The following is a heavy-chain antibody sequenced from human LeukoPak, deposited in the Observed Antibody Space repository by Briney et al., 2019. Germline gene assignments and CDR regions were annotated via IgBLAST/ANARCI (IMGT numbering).Heavy chain of an antibody. V-gene: IGHV4-39*01. CDR3: ARRYDSSGYYYFDY. J-gene: IGHJ4*02. CDR2: MYYSGST. D-gene: IGHD3-22*01. Sequence: SETLSLTCTVSGGSIRSSSYYWDWIRQPPGKGLEWIGSMYYSGSTYDNPSLKSRVTISVDTSKNQFSLKLSSVTAADTAVYYRARRYDSSGYYYFDYWGQGTLVTVSS. CDR1: GGSIRSSSYY.